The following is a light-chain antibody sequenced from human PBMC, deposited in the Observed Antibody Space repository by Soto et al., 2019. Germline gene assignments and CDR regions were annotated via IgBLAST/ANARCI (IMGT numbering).Light chain of an antibody. CDR3: QQYGGSPPIT. CDR1: QSVSSY. V-gene: IGKV3-11*01. CDR2: DAS. Sequence: EIVLTQSPGTLSLSPGERATLSCRASQSVSSYLAWYQQKPGQAPRLLIYDASTRATGISARFSGSGSGTDFTLTISSLEPEDFAVYYCQQYGGSPPITFGQGTRLEIK. J-gene: IGKJ5*01.